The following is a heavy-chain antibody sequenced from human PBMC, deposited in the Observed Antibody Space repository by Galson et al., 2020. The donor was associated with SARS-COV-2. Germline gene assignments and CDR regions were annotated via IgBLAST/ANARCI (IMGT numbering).Heavy chain of an antibody. V-gene: IGHV1-69*05. Sequence: ASVKVSCKASGGTFSSYAISWVRQAPGQGLEWMGGIIPIFGTANYAQKFQGRVTITTDESTSTAYMELSSLRSEDTAVYYCARANSGYDYTEYYFDYWGQGTLVTVSS. CDR1: GGTFSSYA. J-gene: IGHJ4*02. CDR3: ARANSGYDYTEYYFDY. D-gene: IGHD5-12*01. CDR2: IIPIFGTA.